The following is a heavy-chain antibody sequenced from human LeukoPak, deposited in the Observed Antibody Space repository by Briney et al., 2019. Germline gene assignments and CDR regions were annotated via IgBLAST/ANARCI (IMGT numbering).Heavy chain of an antibody. J-gene: IGHJ4*02. Sequence: PGGSLRLSCAASGFTFSSYAMHWVRQAPGKGLESVAVISSDGINKYYVDSIRGRFTVSRDNSRNMVFLEVNSLRPEDTAVYFCAKDRGGLVDTGTIDSWGRGTLVTVSS. V-gene: IGHV3-30*04. CDR3: AKDRGGLVDTGTIDS. CDR1: GFTFSSYA. D-gene: IGHD1-14*01. CDR2: ISSDGINK.